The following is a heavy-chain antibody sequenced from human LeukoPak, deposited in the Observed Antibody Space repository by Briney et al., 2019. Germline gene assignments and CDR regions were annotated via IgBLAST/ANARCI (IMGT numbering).Heavy chain of an antibody. J-gene: IGHJ4*02. D-gene: IGHD6-13*01. CDR3: ASAEEQLTFVD. CDR1: GFTFSSYA. V-gene: IGHV3-30-3*01. CDR2: ISYDGSNK. Sequence: GGSLRLSCAASGFTFSSYAMHWVRQAPGKGLEWVAVISYDGSNKYYADSVKGRFTISRDNSKNTLYLQMNSLRSEDTAVYYCASAEEQLTFVDWGQGTLVTVSS.